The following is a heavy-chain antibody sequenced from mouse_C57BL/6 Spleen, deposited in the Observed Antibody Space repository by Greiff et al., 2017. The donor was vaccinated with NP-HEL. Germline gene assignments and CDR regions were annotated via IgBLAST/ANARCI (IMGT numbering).Heavy chain of an antibody. V-gene: IGHV1-18*01. CDR1: GYTFTDYN. CDR3: ARGGYGSSLGRYFDV. D-gene: IGHD1-1*01. CDR2: INPNNGGT. J-gene: IGHJ1*03. Sequence: VQLKESGPELVKPGASVKIPCKASGYTFTDYNMDWVKQSHGKSLEWIGDINPNNGGTIYNQKFKGKATLTVDKSSSTAYMELRSLTSEDTAVYYCARGGYGSSLGRYFDVWGTGTTVTVSS.